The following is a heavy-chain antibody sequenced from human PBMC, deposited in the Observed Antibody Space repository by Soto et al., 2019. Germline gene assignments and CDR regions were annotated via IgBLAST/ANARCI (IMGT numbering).Heavy chain of an antibody. D-gene: IGHD3-10*01. CDR1: GFVSTNYN. CDR3: ATDYGSNWRL. CDR2: INAANGNT. J-gene: IGHJ4*01. V-gene: IGHV1-3*01. Sequence: QAHLVQSGAEVKMPGDSVQVYGKASGFVSTNYNFHWVRQAPGQSLEWMGRINAANGNTQYSQNFQGRVTSTSDASASTAFMELTNLRFEDKAMYYCATDYGSNWRLWGHGTLVSVAS.